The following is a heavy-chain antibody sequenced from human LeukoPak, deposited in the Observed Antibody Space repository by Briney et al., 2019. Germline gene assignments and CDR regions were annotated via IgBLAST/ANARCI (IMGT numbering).Heavy chain of an antibody. CDR1: GGSISNYF. Sequence: SETLSLTCTVSGGSISNYFWSWIRQPAGKGLEWIGRIHDNGDTNHNPSLKSRVTISVDTSKNQFSLKLSSVTAADTAVYYCARDGVTGTTVDYWGQGTLVTVSS. D-gene: IGHD1-20*01. V-gene: IGHV4-4*07. CDR2: IHDNGDT. J-gene: IGHJ4*02. CDR3: ARDGVTGTTVDY.